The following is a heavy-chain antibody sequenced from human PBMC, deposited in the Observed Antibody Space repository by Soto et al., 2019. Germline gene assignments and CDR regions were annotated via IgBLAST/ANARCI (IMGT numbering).Heavy chain of an antibody. V-gene: IGHV4-59*01. J-gene: IGHJ6*02. Sequence: QVQLQESGPGLVKPSETLSLTCTVSGGSISSYYWSWIRQPPGKGLEWIGYIYYSGSTNYNPSLKSRVTISAHTSKNQFSRKLSYVTAADTAVYYCARGDYDYVWGSYRFCRMDVWGQGTTVTVSS. CDR2: IYYSGST. D-gene: IGHD3-16*02. CDR3: ARGDYDYVWGSYRFCRMDV. CDR1: GGSISSYY.